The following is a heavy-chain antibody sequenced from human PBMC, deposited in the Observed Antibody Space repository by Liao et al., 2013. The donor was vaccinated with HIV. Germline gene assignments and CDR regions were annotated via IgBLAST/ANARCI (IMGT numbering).Heavy chain of an antibody. CDR1: GGSISRSSFY. J-gene: IGHJ6*03. Sequence: QLQLQESGPGLVKSSETLSLTCSVSGGSISRSSFYWGWVRQPPGKGLEWIGSISNSGSTYHNPSLKSRVTISADTSKNQFFLRLSSVSAADTAVYYCARDKLSHQQWQGQDYVYYYYVDVWGKGTTVAVSS. CDR2: ISNSGST. V-gene: IGHV4-39*07. CDR3: ARDKLSHQQWQGQDYVYYYYVDV. D-gene: IGHD6-19*01.